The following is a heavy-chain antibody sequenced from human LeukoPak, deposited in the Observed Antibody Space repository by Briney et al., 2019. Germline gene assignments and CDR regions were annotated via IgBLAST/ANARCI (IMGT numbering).Heavy chain of an antibody. J-gene: IGHJ4*02. CDR3: ARDVARYFDWPRRYLVDY. D-gene: IGHD3-9*01. Sequence: ASVKVSCKASGYTFTSYGISWVRQAPGQGLEWMGWISAYNGSTNYAQKLQGRVTMTTDTSTSTAYMELRSLRSDDTAVYYCARDVARYFDWPRRYLVDYWGQGTLVTVSS. V-gene: IGHV1-18*01. CDR1: GYTFTSYG. CDR2: ISAYNGST.